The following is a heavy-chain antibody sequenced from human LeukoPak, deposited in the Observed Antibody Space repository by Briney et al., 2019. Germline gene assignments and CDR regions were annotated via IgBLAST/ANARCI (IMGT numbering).Heavy chain of an antibody. D-gene: IGHD5-18*01. J-gene: IGHJ4*02. V-gene: IGHV1-58*01. Sequence: ASVKVSCKASGFTFTSSAVQWVRQARGQRLEWLGWIVVGSGNTNYAQKLQGRVTMTTDTSTSTAYMELRSLRSDDTAVYYCARLGTAMDFDYWGQGTLVTVSS. CDR1: GFTFTSSA. CDR2: IVVGSGNT. CDR3: ARLGTAMDFDY.